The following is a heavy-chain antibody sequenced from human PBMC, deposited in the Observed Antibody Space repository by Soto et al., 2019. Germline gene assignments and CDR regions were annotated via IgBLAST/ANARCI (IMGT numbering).Heavy chain of an antibody. CDR3: AKDLHPDVLTGPPLDY. D-gene: IGHD3-9*01. CDR2: ISSSGGST. V-gene: IGHV3-23*01. J-gene: IGHJ4*02. CDR1: GYTFSSYW. Sequence: PGGSLRLSCAASGYTFSSYWMHWVRQAPGKGLVWISGISSSGGSTTYADSVKGRFTISRDNSKNTLYLQMNSLRAEDTAVYYCAKDLHPDVLTGPPLDYWGQGTLVTVSS.